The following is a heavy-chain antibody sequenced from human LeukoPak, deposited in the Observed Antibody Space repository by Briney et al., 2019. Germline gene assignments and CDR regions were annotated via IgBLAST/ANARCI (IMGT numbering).Heavy chain of an antibody. V-gene: IGHV1-18*04. J-gene: IGHJ6*04. Sequence: ASVKVSCKASGYTFTSYGISWVRQAPGQGLEWMGWISAYNGNTNYAQKLQGRVAMTTDTSTSTAYMELRSLRSDDTAVYYCLWHLSHYGMDVWGKGTTVTVSS. D-gene: IGHD4/OR15-4a*01. CDR3: LWHLSHYGMDV. CDR1: GYTFTSYG. CDR2: ISAYNGNT.